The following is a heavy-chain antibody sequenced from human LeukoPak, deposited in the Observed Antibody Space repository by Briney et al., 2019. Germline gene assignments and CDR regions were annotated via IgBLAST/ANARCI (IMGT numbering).Heavy chain of an antibody. CDR3: ARGPVTRFET. CDR2: IYSGGTT. Sequence: GGSLRLSCAASGFIVSSNYMSWVRRAPGKGLEWVSVIYSGGTTYYADSVKGRFTISRDNSNNTLYLQMNSLRAEDTAVYYCARGPVTRFETRGQGTMVTVSS. J-gene: IGHJ3*02. D-gene: IGHD4-17*01. CDR1: GFIVSSNY. V-gene: IGHV3-53*01.